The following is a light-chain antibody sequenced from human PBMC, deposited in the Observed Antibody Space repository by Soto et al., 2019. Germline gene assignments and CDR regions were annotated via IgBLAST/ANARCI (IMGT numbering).Light chain of an antibody. CDR2: EGS. CDR3: ISYTSTSTKV. CDR1: SSDVGSSTL. J-gene: IGLJ3*02. V-gene: IGLV2-14*02. Sequence: QSALTQPASVSGSPGQSITISCTGTSSDVGSSTLVSWFQQHPGKAPKLMIYEGSKRPSGVSDRFSGSKSGNTASLTISGLQAEDEADYYCISYTSTSTKVFGGGTKLTVL.